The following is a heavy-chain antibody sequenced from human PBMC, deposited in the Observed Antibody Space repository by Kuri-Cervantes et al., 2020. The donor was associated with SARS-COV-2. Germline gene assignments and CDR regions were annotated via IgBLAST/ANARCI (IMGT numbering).Heavy chain of an antibody. D-gene: IGHD6-13*01. CDR2: INPSGGST. J-gene: IGHJ6*02. Sequence: ASVKVSCKASGYTFTSYYMHWVRQAPGQGLEWMGIINPSGGSTSYAQKFQGRVTMTRDTSTSTVYMELRSLRSDDTAVYYCARDRLAAAGYYYYYGMDVWGQGTTVTVSS. V-gene: IGHV1-46*01. CDR3: ARDRLAAAGYYYYYGMDV. CDR1: GYTFTSYY.